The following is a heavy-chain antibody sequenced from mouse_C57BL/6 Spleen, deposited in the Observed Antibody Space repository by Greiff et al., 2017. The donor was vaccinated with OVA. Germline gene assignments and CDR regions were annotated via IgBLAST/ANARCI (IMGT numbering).Heavy chain of an antibody. CDR1: GYTFTDYN. CDR3: ARGYYGSSGFAY. CDR2: INPNNGGT. V-gene: IGHV1-22*01. Sequence: EVQLQQSGPELVKPGASVKLSCKASGYTFTDYNMHWVQQSHGKSLEWIGSINPNNGGTSYNQKFKGKATLTVNKSSSTAYMELRSLTSEDSAVYDCARGYYGSSGFAYWGQGTLVTVSA. J-gene: IGHJ3*01. D-gene: IGHD1-1*01.